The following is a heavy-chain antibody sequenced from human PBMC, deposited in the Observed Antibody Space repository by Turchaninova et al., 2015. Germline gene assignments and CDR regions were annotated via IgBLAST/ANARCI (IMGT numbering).Heavy chain of an antibody. J-gene: IGHJ6*02. CDR3: ARGGSATYYYYGMDV. V-gene: IGHV4-34*01. Sequence: QVQLQQWGAGLLKPSETLSLTCAVYGGSFSGYYWSWIRQPPGKGREGLWEIIDSGSTNYNPSLKGRVIISLDTSKNQFPLKLSSVTAADTAVYYCARGGSATYYYYGMDVWGQGTTVTVSS. D-gene: IGHD2-15*01. CDR1: GGSFSGYY. CDR2: IIDSGST.